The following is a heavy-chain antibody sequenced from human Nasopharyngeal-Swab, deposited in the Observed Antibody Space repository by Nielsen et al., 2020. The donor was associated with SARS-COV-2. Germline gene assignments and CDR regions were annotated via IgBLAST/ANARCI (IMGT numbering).Heavy chain of an antibody. CDR2: ISYDGSNK. CDR3: ARGCGSGCPWGMDV. J-gene: IGHJ6*02. CDR1: GFTFSSYG. D-gene: IGHD6-19*01. V-gene: IGHV3-30*03. Sequence: GESLKISCAASGFTFSSYGMHWVRQAPGKGLEWVAVISYDGSNKYYADSVKGRFTISRENAKKSLYLQMNSLRAGDTAVYYCARGCGSGCPWGMDVWGHGTTVTVSS.